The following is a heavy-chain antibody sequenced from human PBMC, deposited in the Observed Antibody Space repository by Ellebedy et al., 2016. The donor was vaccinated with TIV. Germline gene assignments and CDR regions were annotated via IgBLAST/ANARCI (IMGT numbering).Heavy chain of an antibody. D-gene: IGHD5-12*01. J-gene: IGHJ4*02. Sequence: ASVKVSCKASGYAFASYSVSWVRQAPGQGLEWMGWISAYTGNTNYAQKFQGRVTMTTDTSTSPAYMELRSLRFEDTAVYYCARDMIQGMVARYLWFDYWGQGTLVTVSS. CDR2: ISAYTGNT. CDR1: GYAFASYS. V-gene: IGHV1-18*01. CDR3: ARDMIQGMVARYLWFDY.